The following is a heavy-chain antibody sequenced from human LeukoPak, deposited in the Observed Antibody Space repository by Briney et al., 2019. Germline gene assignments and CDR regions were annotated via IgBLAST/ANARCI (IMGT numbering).Heavy chain of an antibody. CDR1: GGTFSSYA. V-gene: IGHV1-69*06. J-gene: IGHJ5*02. CDR3: ATGLRLPGGGNNWFDP. D-gene: IGHD3-16*01. CDR2: IIPIFGTA. Sequence: GASVKVSCKASGGTFSSYAISWVRQAPGQGLEWMGGIIPIFGTANYAQKFQGRVTMTEDTSTDTAYMELSSLRSEDTAVYYCATGLRLPGGGNNWFDPWGQGTLVTVSS.